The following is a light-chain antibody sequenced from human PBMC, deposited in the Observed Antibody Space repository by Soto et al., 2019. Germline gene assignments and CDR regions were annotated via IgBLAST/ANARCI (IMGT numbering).Light chain of an antibody. CDR1: QSVTSSY. Sequence: EIVLTQSPGTLSLSPGERATLSCRASQSVTSSYLAWYQQKPGQAPRLLIYGASSRAAGIPDRFSGSGSGTDFTLTISGLEPSDFAVYYCQQYGSSPMTFGQGTRLEI. CDR3: QQYGSSPMT. V-gene: IGKV3-20*01. CDR2: GAS. J-gene: IGKJ5*01.